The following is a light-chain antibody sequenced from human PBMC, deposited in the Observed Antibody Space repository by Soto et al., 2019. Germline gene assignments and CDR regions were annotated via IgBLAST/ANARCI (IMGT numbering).Light chain of an antibody. J-gene: IGLJ2*01. CDR2: RNN. CDR3: AAWDDSLSGVL. V-gene: IGLV1-47*01. CDR1: SSNIGSNY. Sequence: VLTQPPSASGAPGQRVTISCSGSSSNIGSNYVYWYQQLPGTAPKLLIYRNNQRRSGVPDRFSGSKSGTSVSLAISGLRSEDEADYYCAAWDDSLSGVLFGGGTKLTVL.